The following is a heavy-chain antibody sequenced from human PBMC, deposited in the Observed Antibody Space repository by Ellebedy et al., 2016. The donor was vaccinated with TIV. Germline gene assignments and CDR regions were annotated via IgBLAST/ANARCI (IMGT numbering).Heavy chain of an antibody. CDR1: GFTFSNYW. D-gene: IGHD6-19*01. J-gene: IGHJ4*02. CDR2: IKQDGSER. V-gene: IGHV3-7*01. Sequence: GGSLRLSCAASGFTFSNYWMTWVRQAPGKGLEWVANIKQDGSERYYVDSVKGRFAISRENAKNSLYLQMNSLGDEDTAVYYCARDQWLGRAYYFDYWGQGTLVTVSS. CDR3: ARDQWLGRAYYFDY.